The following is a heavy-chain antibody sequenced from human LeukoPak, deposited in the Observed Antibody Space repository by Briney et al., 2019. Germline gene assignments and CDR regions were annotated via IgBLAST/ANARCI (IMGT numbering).Heavy chain of an antibody. CDR3: ARDVDYSSGWRPLDY. CDR2: INWNGGST. Sequence: SGRSLRLSCTASGFTFGDYAMSWVRQAPGKGLEWVSGINWNGGSTGYADSVKGRFTISRDNAKNSLYLQMNSLRAEDTALYHCARDVDYSSGWRPLDYWGQGTLVTVSS. CDR1: GFTFGDYA. V-gene: IGHV3-20*01. J-gene: IGHJ4*02. D-gene: IGHD6-19*01.